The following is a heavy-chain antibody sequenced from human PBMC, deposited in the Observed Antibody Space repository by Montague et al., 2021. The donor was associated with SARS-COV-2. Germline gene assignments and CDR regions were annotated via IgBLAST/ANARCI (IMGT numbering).Heavy chain of an antibody. CDR2: IYSGCST. D-gene: IGHD1-26*01. J-gene: IGHJ4*02. Sequence: SLRLSCAASGFTVSSHYMSLVRQAPGKGLEWVSVIYSGCSTYYAXSVKGRFTISRDNSKNTLYLQMHSLRAEDTAVYYCARLNGGSYRFDYWGQGTLVTVSS. CDR3: ARLNGGSYRFDY. CDR1: GFTVSSHY. V-gene: IGHV3-66*02.